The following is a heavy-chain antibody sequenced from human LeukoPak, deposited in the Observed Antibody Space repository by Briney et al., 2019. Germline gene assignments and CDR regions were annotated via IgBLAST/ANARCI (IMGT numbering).Heavy chain of an antibody. CDR3: ARLPGYYDSSGYLR. CDR2: INPNSGGT. D-gene: IGHD3-22*01. Sequence: ASVKVSCKASGYTFTSYGISWVRQAPGQGLEWMGWINPNSGGTNYAQKFQGRVTMTRDTSISTAYMELSRLRSDDAAVYYCARLPGYYDSSGYLRWGQGTLVTVSS. V-gene: IGHV1-2*02. J-gene: IGHJ4*02. CDR1: GYTFTSYG.